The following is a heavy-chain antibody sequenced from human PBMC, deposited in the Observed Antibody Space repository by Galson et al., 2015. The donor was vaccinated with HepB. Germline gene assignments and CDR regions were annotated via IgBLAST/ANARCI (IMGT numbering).Heavy chain of an antibody. Sequence: SLRLSCAASGFTFSSYAMHWVRQAPGKGLEWVAVISYDGSNKYYADSVKGRFTISRDNSKNTLYLQMSSLRAEDTAVYYCARDFGRLGGLWFGELLYWGQGSLVTVSS. CDR3: ARDFGRLGGLWFGELLY. CDR2: ISYDGSNK. D-gene: IGHD3-10*01. CDR1: GFTFSSYA. J-gene: IGHJ4*02. V-gene: IGHV3-30-3*01.